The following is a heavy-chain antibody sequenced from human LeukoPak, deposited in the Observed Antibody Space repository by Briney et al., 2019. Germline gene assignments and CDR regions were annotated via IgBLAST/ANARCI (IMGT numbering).Heavy chain of an antibody. D-gene: IGHD6-13*01. CDR1: GGSISSSSYH. Sequence: SETLSLTCTVSGGSISSSSYHWGWIRQPPGKGLEWIGIIYYGGSTYYNPSLKSRVTISVDTSKNQFSLKLSSVTAADTAVYYCARRRRSYGSSWAWFDPWGQGTLVTVSS. CDR2: IYYGGST. CDR3: ARRRRSYGSSWAWFDP. J-gene: IGHJ5*02. V-gene: IGHV4-39*07.